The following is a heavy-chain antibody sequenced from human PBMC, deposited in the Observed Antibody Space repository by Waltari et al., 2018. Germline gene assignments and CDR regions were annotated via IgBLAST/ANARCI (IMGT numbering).Heavy chain of an antibody. J-gene: IGHJ4*02. CDR1: GYRFTDYF. CDR2: IDPEDGET. D-gene: IGHD6-13*01. Sequence: EVQLVQSGAEVKKPGATVKISCKVSGYRFTDYFLHWVQKAPGKGLEWMGLIDPEDGETKYAEKFRGRVTISADISRDTAYMELTSLRSDDTAVYYCATARSLDYWGQGTLLTVSS. V-gene: IGHV1-69-2*01. CDR3: ATARSLDY.